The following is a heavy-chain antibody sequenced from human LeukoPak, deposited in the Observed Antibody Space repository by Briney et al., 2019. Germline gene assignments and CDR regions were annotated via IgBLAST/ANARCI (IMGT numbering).Heavy chain of an antibody. V-gene: IGHV1-46*01. Sequence: ASVKVSCKASGHTFTSYYMHWVRQAPGQGLEWMGIINPSGGSTSYAQKFQGRVTMTRDMSTSTDYMELSSLRSEDTAVYYCARDNSVEDTAWWFDPWGQGTLVTVSS. CDR3: ARDNSVEDTAWWFDP. D-gene: IGHD4-23*01. CDR1: GHTFTSYY. CDR2: INPSGGST. J-gene: IGHJ5*02.